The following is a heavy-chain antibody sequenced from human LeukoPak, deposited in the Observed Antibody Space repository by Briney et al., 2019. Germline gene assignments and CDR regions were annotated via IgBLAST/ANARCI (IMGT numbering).Heavy chain of an antibody. J-gene: IGHJ3*02. CDR3: ARGRAEYQLLYPYAFDI. Sequence: SVKVSCKASGGTFSSYAISWVRQAPGQGLEWMGGIIPIFGTANYAQKFQGRVTITADESTSTAYMELSSLRSEDTAVYYCARGRAEYQLLYPYAFDIWGQGTMVTVSS. CDR1: GGTFSSYA. V-gene: IGHV1-69*13. CDR2: IIPIFGTA. D-gene: IGHD2-2*02.